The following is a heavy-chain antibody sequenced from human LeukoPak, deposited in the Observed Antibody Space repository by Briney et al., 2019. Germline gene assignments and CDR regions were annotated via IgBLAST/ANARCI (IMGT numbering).Heavy chain of an antibody. Sequence: PSETLSLTCAVSGYSIRSDFFWGWIRQPPGKGLEWIGSISHSGSTYYSPSLKSRVTISIDTSKNQFSLNLSSVTAADTAVYYCARLLSVLDHPEAFDYWGQGTLVTASS. CDR2: ISHSGST. J-gene: IGHJ4*02. CDR3: ARLLSVLDHPEAFDY. V-gene: IGHV4-38-2*01. D-gene: IGHD2-8*02. CDR1: GYSIRSDFF.